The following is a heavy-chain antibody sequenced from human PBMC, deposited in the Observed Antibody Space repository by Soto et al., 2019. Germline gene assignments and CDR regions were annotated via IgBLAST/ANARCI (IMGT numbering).Heavy chain of an antibody. D-gene: IGHD4-17*01. CDR2: IFYRGSF. Sequence: QVQLQESGPGLVKPSETLSLTCTVSGGSLSSYYWGWIRQSPGKGLEWIGSIFYRGSFNHNPSLKSRATISLDTSKNQFSLKLTSVTAADTAVYYCASCFYGDYGAGFDFWGQGTQVTVSS. CDR1: GGSLSSYY. V-gene: IGHV4-59*01. J-gene: IGHJ4*02. CDR3: ASCFYGDYGAGFDF.